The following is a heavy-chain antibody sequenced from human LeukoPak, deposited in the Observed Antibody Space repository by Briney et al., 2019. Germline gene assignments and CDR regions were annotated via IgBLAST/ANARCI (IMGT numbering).Heavy chain of an antibody. Sequence: PGGSLRLSCAASGFIVSGDFMSWVRQAPGKGLEWVSVIYSDGSTYYADSVKGRFTISRDNSKNTLDLQMTGLRAEDTAVYYCAGERGGGGAPPCFDYGGKGPLFTVS. D-gene: IGHD3-16*01. J-gene: IGHJ4*02. CDR2: IYSDGST. CDR1: GFIVSGDF. V-gene: IGHV3-53*01. CDR3: AGERGGGGAPPCFDY.